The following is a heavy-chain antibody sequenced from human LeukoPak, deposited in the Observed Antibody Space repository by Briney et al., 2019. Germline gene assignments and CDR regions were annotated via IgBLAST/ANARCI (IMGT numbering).Heavy chain of an antibody. D-gene: IGHD3-22*01. CDR3: ATRSIYYYYFDY. J-gene: IGHJ4*02. V-gene: IGHV3-30*03. CDR1: GFTFDTHG. CDR2: IPYDGNNE. Sequence: GRSLRLSCAASGFTFDTHGMHWVRQAPGKGLEWVAVIPYDGNNENYVDSVKGRFTISRDNSKNTLYLQMNSLRAEDTAVYYCATRSIYYYYFDYWGQGTLVTVSS.